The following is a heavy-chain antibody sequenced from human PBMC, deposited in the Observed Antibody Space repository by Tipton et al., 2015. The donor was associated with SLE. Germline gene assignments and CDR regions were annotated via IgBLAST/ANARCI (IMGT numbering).Heavy chain of an antibody. CDR2: IYYSGST. D-gene: IGHD6-19*01. Sequence: TLSLTCTVSGDSISSRSFFWGWFRQPPGKGLEWIANIYYSGSTYYNPSLKSRVTISVDTSKNQFSLKLSSVTAADTAMYYCARYWGVSVAASCRFDPWGQGLLVTVSS. J-gene: IGHJ5*02. V-gene: IGHV4-39*07. CDR3: ARYWGVSVAASCRFDP. CDR1: GDSISSRSFF.